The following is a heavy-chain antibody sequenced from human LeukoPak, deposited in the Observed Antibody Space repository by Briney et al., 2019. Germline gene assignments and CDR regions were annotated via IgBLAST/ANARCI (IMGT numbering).Heavy chain of an antibody. D-gene: IGHD6-19*01. CDR3: ARDASSGWIDL. CDR1: GYTFNAYH. Sequence: GASVKVSCKASGYTFNAYHMHWVRQAPGQGLEWMGWIHPNSGGTTSAQKFQGRVTMTRDMSISTAYMELSSLRSDDTAVCYCARDASSGWIDLWGRGTLVTISS. CDR2: IHPNSGGT. J-gene: IGHJ2*01. V-gene: IGHV1-2*02.